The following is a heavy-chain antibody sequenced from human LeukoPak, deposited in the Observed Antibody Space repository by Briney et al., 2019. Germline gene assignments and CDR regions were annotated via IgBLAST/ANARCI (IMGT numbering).Heavy chain of an antibody. J-gene: IGHJ4*02. CDR1: GGSISSSSYY. D-gene: IGHD5-18*01. Sequence: SETLSLTCTVSGGSISSSSYYWGWIRQPPGKGLEWIGSIYYSGSTYYNPSLKSRVTISVDTSKNQFSLKLSSVTAADTAVYYCARLPTAMAFDYWGQGTLVTVSS. CDR3: ARLPTAMAFDY. CDR2: IYYSGST. V-gene: IGHV4-39*07.